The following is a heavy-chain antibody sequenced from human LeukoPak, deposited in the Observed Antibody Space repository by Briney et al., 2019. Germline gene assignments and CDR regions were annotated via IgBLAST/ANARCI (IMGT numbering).Heavy chain of an antibody. CDR1: GGSISSSSYY. CDR3: ARWGCSGGSCFGFDY. CDR2: IYYSGST. V-gene: IGHV4-39*07. D-gene: IGHD2-15*01. J-gene: IGHJ4*02. Sequence: SETLSLTCTVSGGSISSSSYYWGWIRQPPGKGLEWIGSIYYSGSTYYNPSLKSRVTISVDTSKNQFSLKLSSVTAADTAVYYCARWGCSGGSCFGFDYWGQGTLVTVSS.